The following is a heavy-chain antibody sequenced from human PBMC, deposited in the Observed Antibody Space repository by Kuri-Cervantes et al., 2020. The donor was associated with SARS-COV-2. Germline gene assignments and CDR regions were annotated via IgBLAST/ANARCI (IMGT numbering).Heavy chain of an antibody. V-gene: IGHV4-59*01. CDR1: GGSIRTYY. D-gene: IGHD2-8*01. CDR2: IYYSGST. Sequence: SETLSLTCTVSGGSIRTYYWGWIRQPPGKGLEWIGYIYYSGSTNYNPPLKSRVTVSVDTSKNQFSLKLSSVTAADTAVYYCARLGKNCTNGICNTYHYYYMDVWGKGTTVTVSS. J-gene: IGHJ6*03. CDR3: ARLGKNCTNGICNTYHYYYMDV.